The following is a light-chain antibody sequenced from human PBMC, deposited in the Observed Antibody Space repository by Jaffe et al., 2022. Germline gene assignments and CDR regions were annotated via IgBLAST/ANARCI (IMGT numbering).Light chain of an antibody. V-gene: IGKV1-33*01. CDR1: QDISNY. CDR2: DAS. CDR3: QQYDNVLT. Sequence: DIQMTQSPSSLSASVGDRVTITCQASQDISNYLNWYQQKPGKAPELLIYDASNLETGVPSRFSGSGSGTDFTFTISSLQPEDIATFYCQQYDNVLTFGGGTKVEIK. J-gene: IGKJ4*01.